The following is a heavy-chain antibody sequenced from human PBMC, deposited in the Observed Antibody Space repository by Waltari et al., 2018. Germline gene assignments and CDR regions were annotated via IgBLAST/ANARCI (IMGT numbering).Heavy chain of an antibody. J-gene: IGHJ1*01. D-gene: IGHD2-15*01. V-gene: IGHV7-4-1*02. CDR1: GYTFISYA. Sequence: QVQLVQSGSELKKPGASVKVSCKASGYTFISYAMNWVRQAPGQGLEWMGWINNNTGNPTSAQGFTGRFVCSLDTSGTTAYLQISSLKAEDTAVYFCARGTSYCSGGSCYLFQHWGQGTLVTVSS. CDR2: INNNTGNP. CDR3: ARGTSYCSGGSCYLFQH.